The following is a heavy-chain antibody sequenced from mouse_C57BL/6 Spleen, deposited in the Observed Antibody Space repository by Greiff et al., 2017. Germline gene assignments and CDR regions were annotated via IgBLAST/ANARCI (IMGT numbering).Heavy chain of an antibody. Sequence: VQLQQSGPELVKPGASVKLSCKASGYSFTDYYMNWVKQSTGKSLEWIGVINPNYGTTSYNQKFKGKATLTVDKSSSTAYMQLNSLTSEDSAVYYCVRKAVGATSPLFEVWGTGTTVTVSS. CDR3: VRKAVGATSPLFEV. CDR2: INPNYGTT. J-gene: IGHJ1*03. CDR1: GYSFTDYY. V-gene: IGHV1-39*01. D-gene: IGHD1-1*01.